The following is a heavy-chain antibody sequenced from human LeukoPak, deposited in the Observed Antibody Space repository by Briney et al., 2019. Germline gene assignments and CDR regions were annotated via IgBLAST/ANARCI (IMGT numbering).Heavy chain of an antibody. V-gene: IGHV3-30*02. D-gene: IGHD3-22*01. J-gene: IGHJ3*02. Sequence: GGSLRLSCAASGFTFSSYGMHWVRQAPGKGLEWVAFIRYDGSNKYYADSVKGRFTISRDNSKNTLYLQMNSLRAEDTAVYYCASNYYDSSGPAFDIWGQGTMVTVSS. CDR1: GFTFSSYG. CDR2: IRYDGSNK. CDR3: ASNYYDSSGPAFDI.